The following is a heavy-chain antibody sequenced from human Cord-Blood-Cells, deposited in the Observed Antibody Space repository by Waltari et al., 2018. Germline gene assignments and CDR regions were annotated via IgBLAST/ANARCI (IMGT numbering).Heavy chain of an antibody. CDR1: GYSISSGSY. J-gene: IGHJ3*02. CDR3: ASELYCSSTSCYDAFDI. V-gene: IGHV4-38-2*01. D-gene: IGHD2-2*01. Sequence: QVQLQASGPGLVKPSETLSLTCAVSGYSISSGSYWGWIRQPPGKGLEWIGSIYHSGSTYYNPSLKSRVTISVDTSKNQFSLKLSSVTAADTAVYYCASELYCSSTSCYDAFDIWGQGTMVTVSS. CDR2: IYHSGST.